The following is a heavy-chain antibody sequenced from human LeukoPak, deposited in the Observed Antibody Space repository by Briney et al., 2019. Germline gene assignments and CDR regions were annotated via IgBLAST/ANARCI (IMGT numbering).Heavy chain of an antibody. J-gene: IGHJ4*02. Sequence: GGSLRLSCAASGFTFSSYAMSWVRQAPGRGLEWVSAISGSGGSTYYADSVKGRFTISRDNAKNTLYLQMNSLRAEDTAVYYCARVPSTQWLVYYFDYWGQGALVTVSS. V-gene: IGHV3-23*01. CDR2: ISGSGGST. CDR1: GFTFSSYA. D-gene: IGHD6-19*01. CDR3: ARVPSTQWLVYYFDY.